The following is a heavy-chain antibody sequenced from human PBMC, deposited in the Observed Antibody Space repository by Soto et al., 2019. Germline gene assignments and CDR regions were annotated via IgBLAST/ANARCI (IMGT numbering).Heavy chain of an antibody. J-gene: IGHJ5*02. CDR3: VRTARQGAVAPHWFDR. V-gene: IGHV4-30-4*01. Sequence: SETLSLTCFVSGYSISAGGYYWSWIRQAPGKGLEWIGYVYYTGSTYYNPSLMSRLTISVDTSKNQFSLKLTSVTAGETAVYYCVRTARQGAVAPHWFDRWGQGTQVTVSS. CDR1: GYSISAGGYY. D-gene: IGHD2-21*02. CDR2: VYYTGST.